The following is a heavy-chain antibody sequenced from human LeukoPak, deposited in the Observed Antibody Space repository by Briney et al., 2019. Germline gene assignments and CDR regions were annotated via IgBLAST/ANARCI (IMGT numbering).Heavy chain of an antibody. Sequence: GGSLRLSCAASGFTFSDYYMSWIRQAPGKGLEWVSYISSSGSTIYYADSVKGRFTISRDNAKNSLYLQMNSLRAEDTAVYYCASPNYYDSSGYNFVLDYWGQGTLVTVSS. CDR3: ASPNYYDSSGYNFVLDY. CDR2: ISSSGSTI. CDR1: GFTFSDYY. V-gene: IGHV3-11*04. D-gene: IGHD3-22*01. J-gene: IGHJ4*02.